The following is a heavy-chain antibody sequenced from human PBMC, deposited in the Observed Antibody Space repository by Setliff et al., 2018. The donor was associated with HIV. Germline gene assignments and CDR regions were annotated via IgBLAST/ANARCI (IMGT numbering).Heavy chain of an antibody. CDR1: GGSISSSSSY. V-gene: IGHV4-39*01. J-gene: IGHJ4*02. CDR3: ARQKTVTTYFDY. D-gene: IGHD4-17*01. CDR2: IYYSGST. Sequence: SETLSLTCTVSGGSISSSSSYWGCIRQPPGKGLEWIGSIYYSGSTYYNPSLQSRVTISVDTSKNQFSLKLSSVTAADTAVYYCARQKTVTTYFDYWGQGTLVTVSS.